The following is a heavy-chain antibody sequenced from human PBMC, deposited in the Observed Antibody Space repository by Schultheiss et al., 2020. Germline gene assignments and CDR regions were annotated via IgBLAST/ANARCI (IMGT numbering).Heavy chain of an antibody. CDR1: GGSISSSNW. CDR3: TTWAAILDAFDI. J-gene: IGHJ3*02. D-gene: IGHD2-2*01. CDR2: IKSKSDGGTT. Sequence: ETLSLTCAVSGGSISSSNWWSWVRQPPGKGLEWIGRIKSKSDGGTTDYAAPVKGRFTISRDDSKNTLYLQMNSLKTEDTAVYYCTTWAAILDAFDIWGQGNPGHRLL. V-gene: IGHV3-15*01.